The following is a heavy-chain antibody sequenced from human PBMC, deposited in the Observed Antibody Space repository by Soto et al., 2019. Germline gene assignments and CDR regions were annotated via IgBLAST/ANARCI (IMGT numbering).Heavy chain of an antibody. CDR1: GGSISSSSYY. D-gene: IGHD3-10*01. J-gene: IGHJ5*02. CDR2: IYYSGST. CDR3: VPGGITMVRGVIGWFDP. Sequence: PSETLSLTCTVSGGSISSSSYYWGWIRQPPGKGLEWIGSIYYSGSTYYNPPLKSRVTISVDTSKNQFSLKLSSVTAADTAVYYCVPGGITMVRGVIGWFDPWVPETLLVTVSS. V-gene: IGHV4-39*01.